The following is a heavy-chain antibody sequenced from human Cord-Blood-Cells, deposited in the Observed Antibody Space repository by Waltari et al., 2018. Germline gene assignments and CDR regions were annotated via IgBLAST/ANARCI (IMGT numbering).Heavy chain of an antibody. D-gene: IGHD3-3*01. V-gene: IGHV4-59*01. Sequence: QVQLQESGPGLVKPSETLSLTCTVSGGSISSYYWSWIRQPPGKGLEWIGYIYYSGSTNYNPSLKSRVTISVDTSKNQFSLKLSSVTAADTAVYYCARGRITIGFDPWGQGTLVTVSS. CDR1: GGSISSYY. CDR3: ARGRITIGFDP. J-gene: IGHJ5*02. CDR2: IYYSGST.